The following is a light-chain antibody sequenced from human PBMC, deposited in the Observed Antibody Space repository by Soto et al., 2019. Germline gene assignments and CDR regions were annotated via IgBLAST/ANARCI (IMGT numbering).Light chain of an antibody. Sequence: IQMTQSPSTLSASVGDRVTITCRASQSINKWVAWFQQKSGRAPKLLIYDAATLQSGVPSRFSGTGSGTDFSLTISSLQPEDFATYDGQQYNIGYTFGQGTRLDIK. CDR1: QSINKW. CDR2: DAA. CDR3: QQYNIGYT. J-gene: IGKJ2*01. V-gene: IGKV1-5*01.